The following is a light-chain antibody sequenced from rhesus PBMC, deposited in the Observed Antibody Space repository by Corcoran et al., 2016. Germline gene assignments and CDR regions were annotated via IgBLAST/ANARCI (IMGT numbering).Light chain of an antibody. J-gene: IGKJ4*01. CDR1: QGVSNW. CDR3: QQHDDFSLT. CDR2: RTF. V-gene: IGKV1-69*01. Sequence: DIQVTQSPSSLSASIGDRVTITCRGSQGVSNWLAWFQQKPGKAPSLLIYRTFILEPGVPSRFSGSTSGTDFTLTISSLQPGDIATYFCQQHDDFSLTFGGGTKIEIK.